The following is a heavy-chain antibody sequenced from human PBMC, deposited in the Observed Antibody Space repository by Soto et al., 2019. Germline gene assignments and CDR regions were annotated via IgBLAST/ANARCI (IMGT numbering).Heavy chain of an antibody. V-gene: IGHV1-18*01. CDR2: ISAHSGDT. D-gene: IGHD3-9*01. CDR3: ARAITIWFVAPAY. J-gene: IGHJ4*02. Sequence: QVNLVQSGAEVKKPGASVKVSCKASGYTFSNYALTWVRRAPGQGLEWMGWISAHSGDTNYAQKFQGRVTMTTDTSTRTAYLELRSLTSDDTAVYYCARAITIWFVAPAYWGQGTLVTVSS. CDR1: GYTFSNYA.